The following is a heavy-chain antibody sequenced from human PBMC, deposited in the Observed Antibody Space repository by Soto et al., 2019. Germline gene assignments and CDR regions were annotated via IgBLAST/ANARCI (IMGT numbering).Heavy chain of an antibody. V-gene: IGHV3-53*01. CDR3: GPDAGGGGY. Sequence: EVQLVESGGGLIQPGGSLRLSCAVSGFTVSNNYMSWVRQAPGKGLEGVSVIYSGGYTAYGDSVKGRFTISRDNSKHTLYPKENTRRASGRAGFSGGPDAGGGGYWGQGTLVTVSS. CDR2: IYSGGYT. D-gene: IGHD3-10*01. J-gene: IGHJ4*02. CDR1: GFTVSNNY.